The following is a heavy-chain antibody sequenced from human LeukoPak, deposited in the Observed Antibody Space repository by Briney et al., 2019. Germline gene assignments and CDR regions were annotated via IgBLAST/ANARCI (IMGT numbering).Heavy chain of an antibody. J-gene: IGHJ6*04. CDR2: VYYTGST. CDR3: ARDPGTPYYFYGLDV. V-gene: IGHV4-59*01. Sequence: SGTLSLTCTVSGGSISYYYSWIRQPAGKGLEWIGYVYYTGSTNYNPSLRSRVTISLDTSRNQFSLNLSSVTAADTAVYYCARDPGTPYYFYGLDVWGKGTTVTVSS. CDR1: GGSISYY. D-gene: IGHD3-10*01.